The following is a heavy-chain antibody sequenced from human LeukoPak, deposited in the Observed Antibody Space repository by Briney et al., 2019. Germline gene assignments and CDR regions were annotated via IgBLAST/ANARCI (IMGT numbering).Heavy chain of an antibody. CDR3: AKDPYRASSGLVDY. CDR1: GFTFSSYA. V-gene: IGHV3-64*04. CDR2: ISSNGGST. Sequence: PGGSLRLSCSASGFTFSSYAMHWVRQAPGKGLEYVSAISSNGGSTYYADSVKGRFTISRDNSKNTLYLQMNSLRAEDTAVYYCAKDPYRASSGLVDYWGQGTLVTVSS. D-gene: IGHD5-12*01. J-gene: IGHJ4*02.